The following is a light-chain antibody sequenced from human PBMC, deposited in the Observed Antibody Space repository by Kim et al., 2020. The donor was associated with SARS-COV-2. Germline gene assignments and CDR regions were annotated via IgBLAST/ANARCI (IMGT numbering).Light chain of an antibody. CDR2: EVS. Sequence: LTQPASVSGSPGQSITFSCTGTSSDVGAYNYVSWYQQYPGKAPKLIIYEVSNRPSGVSNRFSGSKSGNTASLTISGLQAEDEADYYCSSYTSSITPVVFGGGTKLTVL. CDR3: SSYTSSITPVV. CDR1: SSDVGAYNY. V-gene: IGLV2-14*01. J-gene: IGLJ2*01.